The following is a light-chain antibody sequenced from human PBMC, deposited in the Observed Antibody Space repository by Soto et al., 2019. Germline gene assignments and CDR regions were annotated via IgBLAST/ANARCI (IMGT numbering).Light chain of an antibody. Sequence: QSALTQPPSVYGSPGQSVTISCTGTSRDVGCYDYVSWYQQHPGKAPKLLIYDVTKRPSGVPDRFSGSKSGNTASLTISGLQAEDEADFCCCSYGGSFPYVFGTGTKLTVL. V-gene: IGLV2-11*01. CDR1: SRDVGCYDY. CDR2: DVT. CDR3: CSYGGSFPYV. J-gene: IGLJ1*01.